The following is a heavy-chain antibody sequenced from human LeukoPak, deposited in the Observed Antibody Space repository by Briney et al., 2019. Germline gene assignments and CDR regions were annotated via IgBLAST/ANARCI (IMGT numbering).Heavy chain of an antibody. J-gene: IGHJ6*03. CDR3: ARDSAFYYIDV. CDR1: GFTFSSYW. Sequence: GGSLRLSCAASGFTFSSYWMSWVRQAPGKGLEWVANIKVDGSEKYYVDSVKGRFTISRDNAKNSLYLQMDSLRAEDTAMYYCARDSAFYYIDVWGKGTTVIISS. CDR2: IKVDGSEK. D-gene: IGHD3-10*01. V-gene: IGHV3-7*01.